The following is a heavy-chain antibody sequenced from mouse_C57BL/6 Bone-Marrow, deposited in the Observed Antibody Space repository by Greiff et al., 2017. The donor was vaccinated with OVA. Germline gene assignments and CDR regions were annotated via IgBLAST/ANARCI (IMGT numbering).Heavy chain of an antibody. CDR1: GISITTGNYR. CDR3: AVSFPTGGFAY. V-gene: IGHV3-5*01. Sequence: EVMLVESGPGLVKPSQTVFLTCTVTGISITTGNYRWSWIRQFPGNKLEWIGYIYYSGTITYNPSLTSRTTITRDTPKNQFFLEMNSLTAEDTATYYCAVSFPTGGFAYWGQGTLVTVSA. D-gene: IGHD2-10*01. CDR2: IYYSGTI. J-gene: IGHJ3*01.